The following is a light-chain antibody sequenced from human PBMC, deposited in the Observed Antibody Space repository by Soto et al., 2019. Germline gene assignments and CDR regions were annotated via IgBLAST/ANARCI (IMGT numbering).Light chain of an antibody. J-gene: IGKJ5*01. V-gene: IGKV3D-15*01. CDR1: QSVNSAY. CDR3: QQYNNWPIT. Sequence: EIVLTQSPVTLSLSPGERATLSCRASQSVNSAYLAWYQQRPGQAPRLLIYAASSRATAIPDRFSGSGSGTEFTLTISSLQSEDFAVYYCQQYNNWPITFGQGTRLEIK. CDR2: AAS.